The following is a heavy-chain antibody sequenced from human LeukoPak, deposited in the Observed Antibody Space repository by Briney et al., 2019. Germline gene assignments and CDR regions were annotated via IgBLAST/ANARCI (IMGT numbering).Heavy chain of an antibody. V-gene: IGHV3-74*01. CDR3: ARVGGITVTGTYYFDY. J-gene: IGHJ4*02. Sequence: GGSLRLSCAASGFTFTTYWMHWVRQAPGKGLVWVSRINSDGSSTSYADSVKGRFTISRDNAKNTLYLQMNSLRAEDTAVYYCARVGGITVTGTYYFDYWGQGTLVTVSS. D-gene: IGHD4-17*01. CDR2: INSDGSST. CDR1: GFTFTTYW.